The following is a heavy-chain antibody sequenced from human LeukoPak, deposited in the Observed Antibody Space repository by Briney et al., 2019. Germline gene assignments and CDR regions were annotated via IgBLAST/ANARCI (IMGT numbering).Heavy chain of an antibody. CDR2: ISYDGSNK. CDR1: GFTFSSYA. Sequence: GGSLRLSCAASGFTFSSYAMHWVRQAPGKGLEWVAVISYDGSNKYYADSVKGRFTISRDNSKNTLYLQMNSLRAEDTAVYYCAKSTIIVSEGYYFDYWGQGTLVTVSS. D-gene: IGHD1-26*01. J-gene: IGHJ4*02. CDR3: AKSTIIVSEGYYFDY. V-gene: IGHV3-30-3*02.